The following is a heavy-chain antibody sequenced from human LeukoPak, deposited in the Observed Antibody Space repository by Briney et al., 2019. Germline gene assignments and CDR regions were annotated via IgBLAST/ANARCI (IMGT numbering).Heavy chain of an antibody. V-gene: IGHV2-70*11. CDR3: ARGYSSGWYEDWFDP. D-gene: IGHD6-19*01. CDR2: IDWDDDK. CDR1: GFSLSTSGMC. Sequence: ESGPTLVNPTQTLTLTCTFSGFSLSTSGMCVSWIRQPPGKALEWLARIDWDDDKYYSTSLKTRLTISKDTSKNQVVLTMTNMDPVDTATYYCARGYSSGWYEDWFDPWGQGTLVTVSS. J-gene: IGHJ5*02.